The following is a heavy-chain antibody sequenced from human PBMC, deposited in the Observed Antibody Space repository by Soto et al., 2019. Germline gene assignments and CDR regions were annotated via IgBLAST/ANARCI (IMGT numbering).Heavy chain of an antibody. V-gene: IGHV4-30-2*01. D-gene: IGHD6-19*01. CDR1: VVSISSTDFS. CDR2: FYHSCST. J-gene: IGHJ5*02. Sequence: SETLSLTCAVSVVSISSTDFSWSWIRQPPGKGLEWIGYFYHSCSTYDNPSLKSGVTISIDRSKNQFSLDLASVTAADTAVYYCARLGSGWFNWFEPWGQGTLVTVSS. CDR3: ARLGSGWFNWFEP.